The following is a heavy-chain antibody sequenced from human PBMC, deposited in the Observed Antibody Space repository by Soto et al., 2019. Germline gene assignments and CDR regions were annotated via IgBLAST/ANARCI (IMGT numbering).Heavy chain of an antibody. CDR3: AKDAGFESYGNFDH. V-gene: IGHV3-23*01. CDR1: EFTFSNYG. J-gene: IGHJ4*02. Sequence: EVQLLESGGGLVQAGGSLRLSCAASEFTFSNYGLSWVRQAPGKGLEWVSTISGGGDSTHYADSVKGRFTISRDNPKNTLYLQMDSLRDEDTALYYCAKDAGFESYGNFDHWGQGTLVTVSS. D-gene: IGHD5-18*01. CDR2: ISGGGDST.